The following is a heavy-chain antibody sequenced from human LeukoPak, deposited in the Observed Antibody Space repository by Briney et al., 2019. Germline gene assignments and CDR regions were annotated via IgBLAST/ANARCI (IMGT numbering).Heavy chain of an antibody. CDR3: ARVSGAASGSGWSLDY. CDR1: GGSFSGYY. CDR2: INHSGST. D-gene: IGHD6-19*01. Sequence: SETLSLTCAVYGGSFSGYYWSWIRQPPGKGLEWIGEINHSGSTNYNPSLKSRVTISVDTSKNQFSLKLSSVTAADTAVYYCARVSGAASGSGWSLDYWGQGTLVTVPS. V-gene: IGHV4-34*01. J-gene: IGHJ4*02.